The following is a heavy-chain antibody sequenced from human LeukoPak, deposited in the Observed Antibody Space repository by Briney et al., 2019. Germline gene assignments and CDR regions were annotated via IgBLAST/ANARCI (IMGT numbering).Heavy chain of an antibody. CDR1: GFTFSSYW. CDR2: INSDGSST. D-gene: IGHD1-26*01. CDR3: ARGYSGSHYGY. J-gene: IGHJ4*02. V-gene: IGHV3-74*01. Sequence: GGSLRLSCAASGFTFSSYWMHWVRQAPGKGLVWVSRINSDGSSTSYADSVKGRFTISRDNAKNTLYLQMNSLRAEDTAVYYCARGYSGSHYGYWGQGTLVTVSS.